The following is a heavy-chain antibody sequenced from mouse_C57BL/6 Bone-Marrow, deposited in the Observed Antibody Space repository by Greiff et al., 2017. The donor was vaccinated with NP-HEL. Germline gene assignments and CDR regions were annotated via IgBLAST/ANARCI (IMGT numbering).Heavy chain of an antibody. D-gene: IGHD2-4*01. Sequence: EVQLVESGGGLVQPKGSLKLSCAASGFSFNTYAMNWVRQAPGKGLEWVARIRSKSNNYATYYADSVKDRFTISRDDSESMLYLQMNNFKTEDTAMYYCVRLRLRGYAMDYWGQGTSVTVSS. CDR2: IRSKSNNYAT. CDR1: GFSFNTYA. CDR3: VRLRLRGYAMDY. J-gene: IGHJ4*01. V-gene: IGHV10-1*01.